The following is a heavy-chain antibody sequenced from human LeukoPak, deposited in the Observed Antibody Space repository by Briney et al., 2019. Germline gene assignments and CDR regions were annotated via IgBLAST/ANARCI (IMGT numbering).Heavy chain of an antibody. CDR2: IYSAGST. J-gene: IGHJ3*02. D-gene: IGHD2-21*02. Sequence: PGGSLRLSCAASGVTVSSNYMSWVRQAPGKGLEWVSVIYSAGSTYYADSVKGRFTISRDNSKNTLFLQMNSLRAEDTAVYYCARGRRDCSGDCYVAFDIWGQGTMVTVSS. V-gene: IGHV3-53*01. CDR3: ARGRRDCSGDCYVAFDI. CDR1: GVTVSSNY.